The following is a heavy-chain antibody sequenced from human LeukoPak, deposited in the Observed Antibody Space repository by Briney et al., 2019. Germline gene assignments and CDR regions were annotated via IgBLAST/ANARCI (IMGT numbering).Heavy chain of an antibody. J-gene: IGHJ4*02. CDR1: GYTFTGYH. CDR3: ARDQGSLTRSWYTGY. V-gene: IGHV1-2*06. D-gene: IGHD6-13*01. CDR2: INPYSGDT. Sequence: EASVKVSCKASGYTFTGYHIHLVRQAPGQGLEWMGRINPYSGDTNFAQKFQGRVTMTRDTSITTAYMDLSSLTPDDTAVYFCARDQGSLTRSWYTGYWGQGTQVTVSS.